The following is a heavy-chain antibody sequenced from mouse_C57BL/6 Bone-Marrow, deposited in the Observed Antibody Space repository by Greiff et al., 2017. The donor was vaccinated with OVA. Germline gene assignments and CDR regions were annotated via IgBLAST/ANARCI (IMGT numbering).Heavy chain of an antibody. CDR1: GFTFSSYT. D-gene: IGHD1-1*01. CDR2: ISGGGGNT. J-gene: IGHJ2*01. Sequence: EVMLVESGGGLVKPGGSLKLSCAASGFTFSSYTMSWVRQTPEKRLEWVATISGGGGNTYYPDSVKGRFTISRDNAKNTLYLQMSSLRSEDTALYYCARQETTVVASDYFDYWGQGTTLTVSS. CDR3: ARQETTVVASDYFDY. V-gene: IGHV5-9*01.